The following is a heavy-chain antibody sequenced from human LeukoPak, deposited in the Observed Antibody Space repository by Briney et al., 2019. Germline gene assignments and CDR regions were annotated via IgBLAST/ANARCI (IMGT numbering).Heavy chain of an antibody. CDR3: ARDSPEHDYGDY. Sequence: GGSLRLSCAASGFTVSSNYMSWVRQAPGKGLEWVSVIYSGGSTYYADSVKGRLTISRDNSKNTLYLQMNSLRAEDTAVYYCARDSPEHDYGDYWGQGTLVTVSS. J-gene: IGHJ4*02. D-gene: IGHD2-21*01. V-gene: IGHV3-66*01. CDR1: GFTVSSNY. CDR2: IYSGGST.